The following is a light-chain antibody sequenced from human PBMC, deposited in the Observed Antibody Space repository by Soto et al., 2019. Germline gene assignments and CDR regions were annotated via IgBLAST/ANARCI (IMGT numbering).Light chain of an antibody. CDR3: QQYNSWPIP. CDR2: GAS. CDR1: QSVSIN. V-gene: IGKV3-15*01. J-gene: IGKJ5*01. Sequence: EIVMAQSPAALSVSPGERATLSCRASQSVSINLAWYRQTPGQAPRLLIYGASTRATGVPARFSGSGSGTEFTLTISSLQSEVVAVYFCQQYNSWPIPFGQGTRLEIK.